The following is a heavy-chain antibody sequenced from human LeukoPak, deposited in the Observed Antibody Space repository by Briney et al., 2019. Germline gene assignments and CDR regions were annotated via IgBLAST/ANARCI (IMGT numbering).Heavy chain of an antibody. CDR1: GFNFSDYW. J-gene: IGHJ4*02. CDR3: ARRGGSSSRRSPIDY. Sequence: PGGSLRLSCTASGFNFSDYWMTWVRQAPGKGPEWVANIKQDGSQRYYVDSVRGRFTISRDNAKNSLFLQMNGLRAEDTAVYYCARRGGSSSRRSPIDYWGQGTLVTVSS. CDR2: IKQDGSQR. V-gene: IGHV3-7*01. D-gene: IGHD6-6*01.